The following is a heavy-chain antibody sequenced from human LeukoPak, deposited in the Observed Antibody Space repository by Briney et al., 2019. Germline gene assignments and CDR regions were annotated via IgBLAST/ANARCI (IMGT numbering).Heavy chain of an antibody. Sequence: PSQTLSLTCTVSAGSITSHDYYWSWIRQAPGKGLEWIGYTHNSGSTLYNPSLKSRFTISVDTSKNQFSLKVRSVTATDTAVYYCAREGHDFWSGSRGWFDPWGPGTLVTVSS. D-gene: IGHD3-3*01. CDR1: AGSITSHDYY. V-gene: IGHV4-30-4*01. CDR3: AREGHDFWSGSRGWFDP. J-gene: IGHJ5*02. CDR2: THNSGST.